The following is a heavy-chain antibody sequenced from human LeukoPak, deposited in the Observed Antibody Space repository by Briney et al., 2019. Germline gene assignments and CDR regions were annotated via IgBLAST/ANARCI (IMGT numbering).Heavy chain of an antibody. CDR3: TRPTYYDSSGPFYY. CDR1: GGTFSSYA. V-gene: IGHV1-69*04. CDR2: IIPILGIA. Sequence: SVKVSCKASGGTFSSYAISWVRQAPGQGLEWMGRIIPILGIANYAQKFQGRVTITADKSTSTAYMELSSLRSEDTAVYYCTRPTYYDSSGPFYYWGQGTLVTVSS. D-gene: IGHD3-22*01. J-gene: IGHJ4*02.